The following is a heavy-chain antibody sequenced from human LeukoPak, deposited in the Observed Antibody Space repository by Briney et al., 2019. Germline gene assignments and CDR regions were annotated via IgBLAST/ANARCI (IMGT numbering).Heavy chain of an antibody. Sequence: GGSLLLSCAASGFPFSRNAMHWVRQPPGKGLEWISSITSTSSYKFYAASVKGRFTISRNNAQNSLYLQMNSLRAEDTAVYYRARDYGEYYYDSSGYYGGFDYWGQGTLVTVSS. CDR1: GFPFSRNA. D-gene: IGHD3-22*01. J-gene: IGHJ4*02. V-gene: IGHV3-21*01. CDR2: ITSTSSYK. CDR3: ARDYGEYYYDSSGYYGGFDY.